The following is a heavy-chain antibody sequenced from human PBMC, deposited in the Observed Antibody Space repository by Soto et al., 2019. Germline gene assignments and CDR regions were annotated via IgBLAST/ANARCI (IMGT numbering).Heavy chain of an antibody. CDR1: GGSISSINL. D-gene: IGHD3-10*01. V-gene: IGHV4-4*02. Sequence: SETLSLTCGVSGGSISSINLWTCVRQTPGKGLEWIGEIYYSGNTNYNPSLTSRVTMSIDKSKNQFFLNLTSVTAADTAVYYCARSSGVSATNWFDAWGQGTLVTVSS. J-gene: IGHJ5*02. CDR3: ARSSGVSATNWFDA. CDR2: IYYSGNT.